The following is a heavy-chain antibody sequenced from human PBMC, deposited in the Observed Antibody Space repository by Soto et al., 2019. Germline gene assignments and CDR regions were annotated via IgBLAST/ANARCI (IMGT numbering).Heavy chain of an antibody. CDR3: AKVITGIAALGWDY. D-gene: IGHD6-13*01. V-gene: IGHV3-23*01. CDR1: GFTFSSYA. J-gene: IGHJ4*02. Sequence: EGALRLYCAASGFTFSSYAMSWVRQAPGKGLEWVSAISGSGGSTYYADSVKGRFTISRDNSKNTLYLQMNSLRAEDTAVYYCAKVITGIAALGWDYWGQGTLVTVSS. CDR2: ISGSGGST.